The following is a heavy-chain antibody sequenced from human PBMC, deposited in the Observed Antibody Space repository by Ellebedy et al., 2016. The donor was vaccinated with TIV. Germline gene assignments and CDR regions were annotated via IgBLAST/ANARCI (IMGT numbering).Heavy chain of an antibody. D-gene: IGHD4-17*01. CDR2: INQDGREK. J-gene: IGHJ3*02. V-gene: IGHV3-7*01. CDR3: ATDGSYGDYLSPTHAFII. CDR1: GFSFSSYW. Sequence: GGSLRLSCAGSGFSFSSYWMAWVRQAPGKGLEWVANINQDGREKYYVDSVKGRFTISRDNAKNSLYLQMNSLRAEDTAVYYCATDGSYGDYLSPTHAFIIWGQGTMVTVSS.